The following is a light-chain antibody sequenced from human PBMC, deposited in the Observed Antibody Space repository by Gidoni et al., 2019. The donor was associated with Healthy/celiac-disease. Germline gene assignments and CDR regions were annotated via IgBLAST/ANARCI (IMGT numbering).Light chain of an antibody. V-gene: IGLV1-44*01. CDR3: AAWDDSLNGVV. CDR1: SSNIGSNT. J-gene: IGLJ3*02. CDR2: SNN. Sequence: SVLTQPPSASGTPGQRVTISCSGSSSNIGSNTVNWYQQPPGTAPNILIYSNNQRPSGVPDRFSGSKSGTAAPLAIRRLQAEDEADYYCAAWDDSLNGVVFGGGTKLTVL.